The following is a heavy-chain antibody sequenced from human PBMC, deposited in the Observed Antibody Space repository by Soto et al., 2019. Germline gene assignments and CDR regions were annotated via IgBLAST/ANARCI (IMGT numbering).Heavy chain of an antibody. CDR2: ISGSGGST. D-gene: IGHD3-10*01. Sequence: PGGSLRLSCAASGFTFSSYAMSWVRQAPGKGLEWVSAISGSGGSTYYSDSVKGRFTISRDNSKNTLYLQMNSLRAEDTAVYYCAKGSELLWFGELAPTLYYYYYYLEVWGKGSTLTVCS. J-gene: IGHJ6*03. CDR1: GFTFSSYA. V-gene: IGHV3-23*01. CDR3: AKGSELLWFGELAPTLYYYYYYLEV.